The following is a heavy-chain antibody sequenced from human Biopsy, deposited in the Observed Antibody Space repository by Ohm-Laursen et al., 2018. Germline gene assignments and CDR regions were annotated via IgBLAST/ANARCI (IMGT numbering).Heavy chain of an antibody. J-gene: IGHJ6*02. CDR1: GGIFSSYA. D-gene: IGHD2-2*02. V-gene: IGHV1-69*04. Sequence: SVKVSCKASGGIFSSYAVSWVRQAPGQGLEWMGRIIPLLGITNYAQKFQGRVTISADKSTSTAYMELSSLRSEDTAVYYCAREYPEGDVWGQGTTVTVSS. CDR3: AREYPEGDV. CDR2: IIPLLGIT.